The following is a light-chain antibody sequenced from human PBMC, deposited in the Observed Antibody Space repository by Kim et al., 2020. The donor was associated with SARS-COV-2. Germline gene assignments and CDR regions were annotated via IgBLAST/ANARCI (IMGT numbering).Light chain of an antibody. CDR2: EDS. J-gene: IGLJ2*01. CDR3: QSYDTNSVI. V-gene: IGLV6-57*03. CDR1: GGSIANNF. Sequence: NFMLTQPHSVSESPGNTVTISCSRSGGSIANNFVQWYQQRPGSAPTAVIYEDSQRPSGVPDRFSGSIDSSSNSASHTISGLKTEDEADYYCQSYDTNSVIFGGGTQLTVL.